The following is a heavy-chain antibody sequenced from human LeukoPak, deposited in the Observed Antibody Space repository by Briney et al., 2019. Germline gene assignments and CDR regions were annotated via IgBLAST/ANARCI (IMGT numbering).Heavy chain of an antibody. Sequence: GGSLRLSCAASGFTFSSYAMHWVRQAPGKGLEYVSAISSNGGSTYYANSVKGRFTISRDNSKNTLYLQMGSLRAEDMAVYYCARDVGPAYSSSWQWFDPWGQGTLVTVSS. V-gene: IGHV3-64*01. CDR2: ISSNGGST. J-gene: IGHJ5*02. CDR1: GFTFSSYA. D-gene: IGHD6-13*01. CDR3: ARDVGPAYSSSWQWFDP.